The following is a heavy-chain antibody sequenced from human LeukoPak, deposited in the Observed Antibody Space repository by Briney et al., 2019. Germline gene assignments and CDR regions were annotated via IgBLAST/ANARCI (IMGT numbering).Heavy chain of an antibody. Sequence: SETLSLTCTVSGGSISSTDSYYWVWIRQPPGKGLEWIGSIYYSGSTFYHPSLKARVTVSVDASKNQFSLQLSSVTAADTAVYYCVSLCGSCGGYSNWGQGTLVTVSS. D-gene: IGHD2-21*02. J-gene: IGHJ4*02. V-gene: IGHV4-39*01. CDR2: IYYSGST. CDR3: VSLCGSCGGYSN. CDR1: GGSISSTDSYY.